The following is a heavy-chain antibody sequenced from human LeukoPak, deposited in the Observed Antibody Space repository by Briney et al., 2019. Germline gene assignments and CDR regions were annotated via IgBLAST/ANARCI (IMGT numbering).Heavy chain of an antibody. J-gene: IGHJ4*02. CDR2: INPNSGNT. Sequence: GASVKVSCKASGYTFTTLDINWVRQATGQGLEWMGWINPNSGNTGYAQKFQGRVTITRNTSINTAYMELSSLRSEDTAVYYCARVDGSPDYWGRGTLVTVSS. D-gene: IGHD2-15*01. CDR1: GYTFTTLD. V-gene: IGHV1-8*03. CDR3: ARVDGSPDY.